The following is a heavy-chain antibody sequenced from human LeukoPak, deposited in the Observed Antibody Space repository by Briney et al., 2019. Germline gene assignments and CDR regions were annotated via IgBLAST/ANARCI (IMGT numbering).Heavy chain of an antibody. V-gene: IGHV3-23*01. D-gene: IGHD2-21*02. CDR2: ISGSGHDT. CDR1: GFTFSNYA. Sequence: GGSLRLSCAASGFTFSNYAMSWLRQAPGKGLEWVSLISGSGHDTYYADSVKGRFTISRDNSKNTLYLQMNSLRAEDTAVYYCAKETHRSYCGGDCYTDYWGQGTLVAVSS. CDR3: AKETHRSYCGGDCYTDY. J-gene: IGHJ4*02.